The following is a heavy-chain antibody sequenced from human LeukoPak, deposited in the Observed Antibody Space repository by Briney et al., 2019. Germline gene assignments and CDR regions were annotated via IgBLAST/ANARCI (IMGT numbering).Heavy chain of an antibody. J-gene: IGHJ6*02. CDR2: MNPNSGNT. CDR1: GYTFTSYD. V-gene: IGHV1-8*01. Sequence: ASVKVSCKASGYTFTSYDINWVRQATGQGLEWMGWMNPNSGNTGYAQKFQGRVTMTRNTSISTAYMELSSLRSEDTAVYYCARGGYSSSWYGKYYYYYGMYVWGQGTTVTVSS. CDR3: ARGGYSSSWYGKYYYYYGMYV. D-gene: IGHD6-13*01.